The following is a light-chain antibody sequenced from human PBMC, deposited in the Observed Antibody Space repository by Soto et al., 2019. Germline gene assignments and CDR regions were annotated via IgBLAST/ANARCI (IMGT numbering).Light chain of an antibody. Sequence: EMVMTQSPATLSVSPGERATLSCRASQSVSRHLAWYQQKPGQPPRLLIYDASARATGIPARFSGSGSGTEFTLTISSLQSEDSAFYYCQQYHYWWSFGQGTKVELK. CDR2: DAS. V-gene: IGKV3-15*01. J-gene: IGKJ1*01. CDR1: QSVSRH. CDR3: QQYHYWWS.